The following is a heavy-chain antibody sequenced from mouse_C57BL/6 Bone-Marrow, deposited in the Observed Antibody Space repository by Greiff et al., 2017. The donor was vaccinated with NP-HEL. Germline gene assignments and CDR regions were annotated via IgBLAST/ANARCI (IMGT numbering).Heavy chain of an antibody. CDR1: GYTFTSYG. CDR2: IYPRSGNT. D-gene: IGHD2-4*01. CDR3: ARGYYDYAYYAMDY. Sequence: QVHVKQSGAELARPGASVKLSCKASGYTFTSYGISWVKQRTGQGLEWIGEIYPRSGNTYYNEKFKGKATLTADKSSSTAYMELRSLTSEDSAVYFCARGYYDYAYYAMDYWGQGTSVTVSS. J-gene: IGHJ4*01. V-gene: IGHV1-81*01.